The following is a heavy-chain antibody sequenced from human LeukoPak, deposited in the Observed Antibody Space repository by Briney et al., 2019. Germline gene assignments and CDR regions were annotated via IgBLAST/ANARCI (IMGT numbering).Heavy chain of an antibody. V-gene: IGHV4-38-2*01. Sequence: GSLRLSCVASGFTFSSYSMHWVRQAPGKGLEWIGIIYYSGITHYNPSLKSRVTILVDTSKNQFSLKLSSVTDADTAVYYCARVRRSLNWFDSWGQGTLVTVSS. CDR1: GFTFSSYS. CDR2: IYYSGIT. D-gene: IGHD3-3*01. CDR3: ARVRRSLNWFDS. J-gene: IGHJ5*01.